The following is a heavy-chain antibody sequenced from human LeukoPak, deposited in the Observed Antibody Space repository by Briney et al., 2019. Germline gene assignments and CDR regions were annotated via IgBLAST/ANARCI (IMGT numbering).Heavy chain of an antibody. CDR2: IWYDGSNK. J-gene: IGHJ1*01. D-gene: IGHD6-13*01. CDR1: GFTFSSYG. CDR3: ARDRGAGIAAAGSFQH. V-gene: IGHV3-33*01. Sequence: GGSLRLSCAASGFTFSSYGMHWVRQAPGKGLEWVAVIWYDGSNKYYGDSVKGRFTISRDNSKKTLYLQMNSLRAEDTAVYYCARDRGAGIAAAGSFQHWGQGTLVTVSS.